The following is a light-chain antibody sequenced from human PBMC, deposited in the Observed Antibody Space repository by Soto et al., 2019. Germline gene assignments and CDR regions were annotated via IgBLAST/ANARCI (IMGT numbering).Light chain of an antibody. CDR1: QSVSSN. V-gene: IGKV3-15*01. Sequence: EIVMTQSPATLSVSPGERATLSCRASQSVSSNLAWYQQKPGQAPRLLIYGASSRATGIPVRFSGSGSGTEFTLTISSLQSEDFAVYYCYQYDTSPWTFGQGTKVDI. CDR2: GAS. CDR3: YQYDTSPWT. J-gene: IGKJ1*01.